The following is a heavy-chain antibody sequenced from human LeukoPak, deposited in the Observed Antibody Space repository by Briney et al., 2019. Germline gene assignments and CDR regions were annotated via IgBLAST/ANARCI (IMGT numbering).Heavy chain of an antibody. CDR3: ATDLDYTFDY. Sequence: SGGSLRLSCTASGFPFRVRWMHWVRQAPGKGLVWISLIKKDGFFSTYADSVKGRFTISRDDAKNTLYLQMDSLRADDTAVYYCATDLDYTFDYWGRGTLVIVSS. J-gene: IGHJ4*02. CDR2: IKKDGFFS. D-gene: IGHD4-11*01. CDR1: GFPFRVRW. V-gene: IGHV3-74*03.